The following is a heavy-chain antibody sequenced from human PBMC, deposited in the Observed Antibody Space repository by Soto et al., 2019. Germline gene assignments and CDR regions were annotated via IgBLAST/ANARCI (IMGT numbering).Heavy chain of an antibody. CDR3: GRDRYDILSGYSTVYYSYYGMDV. CDR2: IYYSVST. CDR1: GGSISSFS. V-gene: IGHV4-59*01. D-gene: IGHD3-9*01. Sequence: SETLSLTCTVSGGSISSFSWSWVRQPPGKGLEWIGYIYYSVSTNYNPSLKTRVTISVDTSKNQSSRKLSSLTAAAPPGYYFGRDRYDILSGYSTVYYSYYGMDVWGQGTTVTVSS. J-gene: IGHJ6*02.